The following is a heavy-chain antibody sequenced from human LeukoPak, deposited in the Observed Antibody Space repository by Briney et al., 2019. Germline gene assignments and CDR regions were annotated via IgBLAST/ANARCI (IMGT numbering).Heavy chain of an antibody. D-gene: IGHD6-13*01. CDR3: AKSGIAAPHPHFDY. J-gene: IGHJ4*02. Sequence: GGSLRLSCAASGFTFSSYGMHWVRQAPGKGLECVAVIWYDGSNKYYADSVKGRFTISRDNSKNTLYLQMNSLRAEDTAVYYCAKSGIAAPHPHFDYSGQGTLVTVSS. CDR2: IWYDGSNK. CDR1: GFTFSSYG. V-gene: IGHV3-33*06.